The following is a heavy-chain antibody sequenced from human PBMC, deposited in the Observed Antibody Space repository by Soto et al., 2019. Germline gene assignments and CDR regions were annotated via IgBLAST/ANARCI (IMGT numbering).Heavy chain of an antibody. CDR1: GYTFTSYG. Sequence: ASVKVSCKASGYTFTSYGISWVRQAPGQGLEWMGWISAYNGNTNYAQKPQGRVTMTTDTSTGTAYMELRSLRSDDTAVYYCARDYYYDSSGYSTPFDYWGQGTLVTVSS. V-gene: IGHV1-18*04. CDR2: ISAYNGNT. CDR3: ARDYYYDSSGYSTPFDY. J-gene: IGHJ4*02. D-gene: IGHD3-22*01.